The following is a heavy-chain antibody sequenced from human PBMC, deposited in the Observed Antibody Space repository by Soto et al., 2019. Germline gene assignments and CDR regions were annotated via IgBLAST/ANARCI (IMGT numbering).Heavy chain of an antibody. CDR2: IYYSGST. CDR3: AREVCSGGSCYSEKDYWFDP. D-gene: IGHD2-15*01. Sequence: QVQLQESGPGLVKPSQTLSLTCTVSGGSISSGDYYWSWIRQPPGKGLEWIGYIYYSGSTYYNPSLKSRVTISVDTSKIQFSLKLSSVTAADTAVYYCAREVCSGGSCYSEKDYWFDPWGQGTLVTVSS. V-gene: IGHV4-30-4*01. J-gene: IGHJ5*02. CDR1: GGSISSGDYY.